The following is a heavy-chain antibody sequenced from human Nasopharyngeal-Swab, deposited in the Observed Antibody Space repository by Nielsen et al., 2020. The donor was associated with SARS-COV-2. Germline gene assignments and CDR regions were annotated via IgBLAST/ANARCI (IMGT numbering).Heavy chain of an antibody. D-gene: IGHD2-2*02. CDR3: ARTHPYTNAFDY. J-gene: IGHJ4*02. V-gene: IGHV2-70*20. CDR2: IDWADDK. Sequence: SGPTLLKPTQTFTLTCTFSGFSLNTSGMCVSWVRQPPGKALEWLALIDWADDKYYNASLKTRLTISTDTSKNHVILTMTNMDPVDTATYYCARTHPYTNAFDYWGQGALVTVSS. CDR1: GFSLNTSGMC.